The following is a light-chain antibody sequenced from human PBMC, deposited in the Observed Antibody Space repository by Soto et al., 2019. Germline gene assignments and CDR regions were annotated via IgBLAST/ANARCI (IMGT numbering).Light chain of an antibody. Sequence: DIHMTQSPSSLSASLGDRFTITGRASQGIRNDLGWYQQKPGKAPKLLIYAASSLQSGVPSRFSGSESGTDFTLTISSLQPEDFATYYCQQANSFPLTFGQGTRLEIK. CDR2: AAS. CDR3: QQANSFPLT. J-gene: IGKJ5*01. CDR1: QGIRND. V-gene: IGKV1-17*01.